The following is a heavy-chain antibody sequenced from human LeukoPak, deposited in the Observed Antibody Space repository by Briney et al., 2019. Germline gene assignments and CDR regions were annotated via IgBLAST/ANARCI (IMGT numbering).Heavy chain of an antibody. D-gene: IGHD5-18*01. J-gene: IGHJ4*02. V-gene: IGHV3-53*01. Sequence: GGSLRLSCAASGFTVSSNYMSWVRQAPGKGLEWVSVIYSGGSTYYAGSVKGRFTISRDNSKNTLYLQMNSLRAEDTAVYYCARVTSYSYGPICFDYWGQGTLVTVSS. CDR3: ARVTSYSYGPICFDY. CDR2: IYSGGST. CDR1: GFTVSSNY.